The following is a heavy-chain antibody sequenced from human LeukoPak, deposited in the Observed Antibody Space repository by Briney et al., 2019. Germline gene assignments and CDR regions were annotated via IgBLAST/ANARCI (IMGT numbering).Heavy chain of an antibody. J-gene: IGHJ4*02. CDR3: ARAGHCTNGICYTADFDY. D-gene: IGHD2-8*01. V-gene: IGHV3-23*01. Sequence: GGSLRLSRAASGFTFSSYGMHWVRQAPGKGLEWVSAITDSGGNTYYAAPVKGRFTIPRDNSKNTLYLQMNSLRAEDTAVYYCARAGHCTNGICYTADFDYWGQGTLVTVSS. CDR2: ITDSGGNT. CDR1: GFTFSSYG.